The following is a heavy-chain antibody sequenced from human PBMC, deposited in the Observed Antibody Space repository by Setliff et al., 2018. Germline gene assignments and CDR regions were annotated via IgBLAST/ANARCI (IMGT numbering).Heavy chain of an antibody. CDR1: GFTSSRYW. D-gene: IGHD3-22*01. CDR3: VRDDADNYDAFDN. Sequence: GGSLRLSCAASGFTSSRYWMSWVRQAPGKGLEWAANIKQDGSEKYYADSVKGRFTISRDNAKNSLYLQMNSLRGEDTGVYYCVRDDADNYDAFDNWGQGTLVTVSS. CDR2: IKQDGSEK. J-gene: IGHJ3*02. V-gene: IGHV3-7*01.